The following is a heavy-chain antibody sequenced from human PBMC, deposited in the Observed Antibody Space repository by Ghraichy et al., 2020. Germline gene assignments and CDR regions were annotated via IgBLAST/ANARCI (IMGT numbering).Heavy chain of an antibody. J-gene: IGHJ5*02. CDR1: GGSISSSSLY. V-gene: IGHV4-39*07. Sequence: SETLSLTCVVSGGSISSSSLYWGWIRQPPRKGLEWIGNIYYGGTTLYNPSLKTRVTISVDSSKNQFSLKMSSAIAADTAVYYCARETMHSSGWGENYFDTWGQGTLVTVSS. CDR3: ARETMHSSGWGENYFDT. CDR2: IYYGGTT. D-gene: IGHD6-19*01.